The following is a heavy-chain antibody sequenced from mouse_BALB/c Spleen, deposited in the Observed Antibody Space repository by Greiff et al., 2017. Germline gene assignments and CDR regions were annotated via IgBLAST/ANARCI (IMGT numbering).Heavy chain of an antibody. CDR1: GFTFSSYG. D-gene: IGHD2-1*01. CDR2: INSNSGST. V-gene: IGHV5-6-3*01. CDR3: AGDLGGNFLAY. Sequence: EVQLQQSGGGLVQPGGSLKLSCAASGFTFSSYGMSWVRQTPDKGLELVATINSNSGSTYYPDSMKGRFTISRDNSKNTLYLQMSSLKSEDTAMYYCAGDLGGNFLAYWGQGTLVTVSA. J-gene: IGHJ3*01.